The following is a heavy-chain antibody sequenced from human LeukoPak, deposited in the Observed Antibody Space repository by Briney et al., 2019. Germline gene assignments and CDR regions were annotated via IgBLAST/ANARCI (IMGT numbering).Heavy chain of an antibody. CDR2: IIPIFGTA. J-gene: IGHJ4*02. D-gene: IGHD7-27*01. CDR3: ARGTEANWGSFDY. Sequence: SVKVSCKASGGTFISYAISWVRQAPGQGLEWMGGIIPIFGTANYAQKFQGRVTITADESTSTAYMELSSLRSEDTAVYYCARGTEANWGSFDYWGQGTLVTVSS. CDR1: GGTFISYA. V-gene: IGHV1-69*13.